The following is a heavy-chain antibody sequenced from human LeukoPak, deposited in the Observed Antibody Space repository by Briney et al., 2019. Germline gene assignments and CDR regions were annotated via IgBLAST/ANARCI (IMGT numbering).Heavy chain of an antibody. J-gene: IGHJ4*02. CDR3: ARSKSYSSGWTDFDW. CDR2: INSDGSST. D-gene: IGHD6-19*01. V-gene: IGHV3-74*01. Sequence: PGGSLRLSCAASGFTFSPYWMHWVRQAPGKGLVWVSRINSDGSSTSYADSVKGRFTISRDNAKNTLYLQMDNLRAEDTAVYYCARSKSYSSGWTDFDWWGQGTLVTVSS. CDR1: GFTFSPYW.